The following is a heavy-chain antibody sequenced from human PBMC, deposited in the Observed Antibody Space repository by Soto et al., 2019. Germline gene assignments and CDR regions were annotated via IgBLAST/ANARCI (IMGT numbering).Heavy chain of an antibody. J-gene: IGHJ5*02. CDR2: IKSKTDGGTT. V-gene: IGHV3-15*07. Sequence: PGGSLRLSCAASGFTFSNAWMNWVRQAPGKGLEWVGRIKSKTDGGTTDYAAPVKGRFTISRDDSKNTLYLQMNSLKTEDTAVYYCTTEPPLYYYGSGSTNWFDPWGQGTLVTVSS. D-gene: IGHD3-10*01. CDR3: TTEPPLYYYGSGSTNWFDP. CDR1: GFTFSNAW.